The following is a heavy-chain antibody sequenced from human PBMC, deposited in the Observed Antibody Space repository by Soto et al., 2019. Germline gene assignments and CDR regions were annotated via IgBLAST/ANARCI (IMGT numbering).Heavy chain of an antibody. D-gene: IGHD2-2*01. CDR2: ISSNGGST. CDR3: VKDLGQYCSSTSCSASNWFDP. Sequence: GGSLRLSCSASGFTFSSYAMHRVRQAPGKGLEYVSAISSNGGSTYYADSVKGRFTISRDNSKNTLYLQMSSLRAEDTAVYYCVKDLGQYCSSTSCSASNWFDPWGQGTLVTVSS. J-gene: IGHJ5*02. CDR1: GFTFSSYA. V-gene: IGHV3-64D*06.